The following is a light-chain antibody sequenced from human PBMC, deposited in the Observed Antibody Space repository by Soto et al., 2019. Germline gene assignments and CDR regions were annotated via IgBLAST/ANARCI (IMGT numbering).Light chain of an antibody. CDR2: SGY. CDR1: QSVSSS. Sequence: FVVTQSPDTLSLSPGETATLSCRASQSVSSSVAWYQHKPGQSPRLVVYSGYKRSPGVPARFSGSGSGTDFTLTITSLQPDDFATYYCQHYNTYSPGTFGQGTRVEVK. J-gene: IGKJ1*01. V-gene: IGKV3-15*01. CDR3: QHYNTYSPGT.